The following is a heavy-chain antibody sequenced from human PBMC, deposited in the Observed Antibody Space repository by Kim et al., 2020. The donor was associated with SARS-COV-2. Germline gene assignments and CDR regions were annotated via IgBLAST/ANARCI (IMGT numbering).Heavy chain of an antibody. Sequence: SVKVSCKASGCTFSAYTISWVRQAPGQGLEWMGLIIPIIGTANYSQKFQGRVTITADKSTSTAYMELSSLRSEDTAVYYCARILWSRGVIITGSYYYYGLDVWGRRTGVTVP. D-gene: IGHD3-10*01. J-gene: IGHJ6*02. V-gene: IGHV1-69*08. CDR3: ARILWSRGVIITGSYYYYGLDV. CDR2: IIPIIGTA. CDR1: GCTFSAYT.